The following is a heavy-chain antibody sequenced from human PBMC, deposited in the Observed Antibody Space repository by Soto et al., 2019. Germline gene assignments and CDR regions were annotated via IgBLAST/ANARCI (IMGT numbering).Heavy chain of an antibody. CDR2: IYYSGST. V-gene: IGHV4-39*02. D-gene: IGHD6-6*01. Sequence: QLQLQESGPGLVKPSETLSLTCTVSGGSISSSSYYWGWIRQPPGKGLEWIGSIYYSGSTYYNPSLKSRVTISVDTSKNQFSLKLSSVTAADTAVYYCAREYSSSSSDYYYGMDVWGRGTTVTVSS. CDR1: GGSISSSSYY. CDR3: AREYSSSSSDYYYGMDV. J-gene: IGHJ6*02.